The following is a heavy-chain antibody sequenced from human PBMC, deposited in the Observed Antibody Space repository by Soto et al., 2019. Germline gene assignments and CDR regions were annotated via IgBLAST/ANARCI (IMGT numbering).Heavy chain of an antibody. CDR2: ISSSSSYI. J-gene: IGHJ4*02. V-gene: IGHV3-21*01. CDR1: GFTFSSYS. D-gene: IGHD3-3*01. Sequence: GGSLRLSCAASGFTFSSYSMNWVRQAPGKGLEWVSSISSSSSYIYYADSVKGRFTISRDNAKNSLYLQMNSLRAEDTAVYYCARDSALGDFWSGYYQDYWGQGTLVTVSS. CDR3: ARDSALGDFWSGYYQDY.